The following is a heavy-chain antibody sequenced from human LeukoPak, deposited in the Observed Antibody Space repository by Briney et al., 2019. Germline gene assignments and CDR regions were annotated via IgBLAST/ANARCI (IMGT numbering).Heavy chain of an antibody. CDR3: ARGRIGAPFDY. D-gene: IGHD3-3*01. Sequence: SETLSLTCAVYGGSFSGYYWSWTRQPPGKGLEWIGEINHSGSTNYNPSLKSRVTISVDTSKNQFSLKLSSVTAADTAVYYCARGRIGAPFDYWGQGTLVTVSS. CDR1: GGSFSGYY. J-gene: IGHJ4*02. CDR2: INHSGST. V-gene: IGHV4-34*01.